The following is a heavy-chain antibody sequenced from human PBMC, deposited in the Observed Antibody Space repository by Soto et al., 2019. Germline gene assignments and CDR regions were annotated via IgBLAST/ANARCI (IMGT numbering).Heavy chain of an antibody. V-gene: IGHV4-30-4*01. Sequence: SETLSLTCSVSGGSISSGDYYWSWIRQPPGKGLEWIGYIYYSGSTYYNPSLKSRVTISVDTSKNQFSLKLSSVTAADTAVYYCARAPTGTNNWFDPGGQGTLVTVSS. D-gene: IGHD3-9*01. CDR2: IYYSGST. J-gene: IGHJ5*02. CDR3: ARAPTGTNNWFDP. CDR1: GGSISSGDYY.